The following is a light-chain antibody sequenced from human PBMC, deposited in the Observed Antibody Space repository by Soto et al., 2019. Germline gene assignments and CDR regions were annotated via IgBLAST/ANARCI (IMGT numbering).Light chain of an antibody. CDR2: AAS. J-gene: IGKJ5*01. Sequence: DIQMTQSPSILSASVGDRVTITCRASQGINRFLAWYQQKPGKAPKLLIYAASTLQSGVPSRFSGSGSGTEFILTISSLQPEDFATYYCQQLFDSSITFGQGTRLEI. CDR3: QQLFDSSIT. CDR1: QGINRF. V-gene: IGKV1-9*01.